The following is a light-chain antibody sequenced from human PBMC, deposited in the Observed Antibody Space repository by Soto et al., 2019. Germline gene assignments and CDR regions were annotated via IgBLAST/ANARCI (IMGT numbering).Light chain of an antibody. CDR1: QSVSSY. V-gene: IGKV3-11*01. Sequence: EIVLTQSPGTLSLSPGESATLSCRASQSVSSYLAWYQQKPGQAPRLLIYDASNRATGIPARFSGSGSGTDFTLTISSLEPEDFAVYFCQQRTNWPPTFGQGTRLEIK. CDR3: QQRTNWPPT. J-gene: IGKJ5*01. CDR2: DAS.